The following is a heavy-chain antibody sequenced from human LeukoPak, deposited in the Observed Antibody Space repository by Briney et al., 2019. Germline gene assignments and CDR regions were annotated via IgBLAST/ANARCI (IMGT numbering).Heavy chain of an antibody. J-gene: IGHJ4*02. V-gene: IGHV1-2*02. CDR2: INPNSGGT. CDR1: GYTFTGYY. Sequence: ASVKVSCKASGYTFTGYYMHWVRQAPGQGLEWMGWINPNSGGTNYAQKFQGRVTMTRDTSISTAYMELSRLRSDDTAVYYCARVDRERRSPGKFDYWGQGTLVTVSS. D-gene: IGHD1-14*01. CDR3: ARVDRERRSPGKFDY.